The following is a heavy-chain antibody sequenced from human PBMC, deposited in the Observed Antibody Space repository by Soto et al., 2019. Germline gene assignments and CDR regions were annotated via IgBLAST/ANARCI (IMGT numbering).Heavy chain of an antibody. CDR2: IIPIFGTA. CDR3: ARGPSCSSTSCYPVYYGMDV. V-gene: IGHV1-69*13. J-gene: IGHJ6*02. Sequence: ASVKVSCKASGGTFSSYAISWVRQAPGQGLEWMGGIIPIFGTANYAQKFQGRVTITADESTSTAYMELSSLRSEDTAVYYCARGPSCSSTSCYPVYYGMDVWGQGTTVTVS. CDR1: GGTFSSYA. D-gene: IGHD2-2*01.